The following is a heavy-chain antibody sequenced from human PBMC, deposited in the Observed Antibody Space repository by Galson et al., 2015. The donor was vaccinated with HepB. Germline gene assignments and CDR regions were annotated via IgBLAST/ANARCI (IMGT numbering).Heavy chain of an antibody. CDR1: GFTFTSYS. J-gene: IGHJ4*02. CDR3: ARTFYFDY. V-gene: IGHV3-30*04. CDR2: ISYDGNNK. Sequence: SLRLSCAASGFTFTSYSMDWVRQAPGKGLEWVAVISYDGNNKYYADSVRGRFTISRDNSKNTLYLQMNSLRAEDTAVCYCARTFYFDYWGQGTLVTVSS.